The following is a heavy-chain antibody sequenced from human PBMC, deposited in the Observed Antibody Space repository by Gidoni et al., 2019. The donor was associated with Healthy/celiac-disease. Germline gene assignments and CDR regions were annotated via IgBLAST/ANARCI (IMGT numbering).Heavy chain of an antibody. Sequence: QVQLQQWGAGLLKPSETLSLTCAVYGGSFSGYYWSWIRQPPGKGLEWIGEINHSGSTNYNPSLKSRVTISVDTSKNQFSLKLSSVTAADTAVYYCARHRARYCSGGSCYSGVLDYWGQGTLVTVSS. J-gene: IGHJ4*02. CDR1: GGSFSGYY. CDR2: INHSGST. D-gene: IGHD2-15*01. CDR3: ARHRARYCSGGSCYSGVLDY. V-gene: IGHV4-34*01.